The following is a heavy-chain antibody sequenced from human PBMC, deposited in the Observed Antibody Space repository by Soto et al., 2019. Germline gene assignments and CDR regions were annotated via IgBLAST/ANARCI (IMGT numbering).Heavy chain of an antibody. CDR3: AKDDFTDRGDDYFDY. CDR2: IGASGDIT. Sequence: GGSLSLSCASSGFSFTNFAVSLVRQAPGKGLEWVAGIGASGDITWYADSVKGRLSISRDNSKNTLYLQLNSLRFEDTAVYYCAKDDFTDRGDDYFDYWGPGTLVTVSS. D-gene: IGHD2-21*02. V-gene: IGHV3-23*01. CDR1: GFSFTNFA. J-gene: IGHJ4*02.